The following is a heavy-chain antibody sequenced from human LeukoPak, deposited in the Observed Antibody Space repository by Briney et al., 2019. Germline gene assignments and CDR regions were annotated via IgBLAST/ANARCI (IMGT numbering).Heavy chain of an antibody. CDR1: GYTFISYG. V-gene: IGHV1-18*01. D-gene: IGHD3-9*01. J-gene: IGHJ5*02. CDR3: VGGILSDDTLTGP. CDR2: ISTYNGDT. Sequence: ASVKVSCKTSGYTFISYGINWVRQAPGQGLEWMGWISTYNGDTHYGQKVQGRVTMTTDTSTNTAYMELRSLTSDDTAVYYCVGGILSDDTLTGPWGQGTLVTVSS.